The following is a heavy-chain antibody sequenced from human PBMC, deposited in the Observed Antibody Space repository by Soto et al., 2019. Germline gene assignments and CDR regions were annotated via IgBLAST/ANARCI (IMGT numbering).Heavy chain of an antibody. CDR2: IKAGNGDT. CDR1: GYTFSSYA. V-gene: IGHV1-3*05. D-gene: IGHD2-15*01. J-gene: IGHJ5*01. CDR3: ARGSTGSAYSWFDS. Sequence: QVQLVQSGAEEKKPGASVKVSCKASGYTFSSYAMHWVRQAPGQRLGWMGWIKAGNGDTKYSQKLQGRVTITRDTSETLPYMELSRLRSTDTAVYSCARGSTGSAYSWFDSWGQGTLVTVSS.